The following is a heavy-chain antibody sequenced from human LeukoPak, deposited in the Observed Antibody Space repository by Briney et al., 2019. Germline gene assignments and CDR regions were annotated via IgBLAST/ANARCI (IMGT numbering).Heavy chain of an antibody. CDR2: IKQDGSEK. J-gene: IGHJ4*02. CDR1: EFSISSYR. V-gene: IGHV3-7*03. Sequence: GGSLRLSCGASEFSISSYRISWVRQAPGKGLEWVANIKQDGSEKNYVDSVKGRFIISRDNAKNSLYLQMNTLRADDTAVYYCARDGFGTGSNWGQGTLVTVSS. CDR3: ARDGFGTGSN. D-gene: IGHD3-16*01.